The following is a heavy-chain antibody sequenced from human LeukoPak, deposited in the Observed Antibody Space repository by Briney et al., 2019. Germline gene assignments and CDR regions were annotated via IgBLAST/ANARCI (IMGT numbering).Heavy chain of an antibody. V-gene: IGHV3-30*18. CDR3: AKDRSRAVPDY. CDR2: ISYDGSNK. D-gene: IGHD3-10*02. Sequence: GSLRLSCAASGFTFSSYGMHWVRQAPGKGLEWVAVISYDGSNKYYADSVKGRFTISRDNSKNTLYLQMNSLRAEDTAVYYCAKDRSRAVPDYWGQGTLVTVSS. J-gene: IGHJ4*02. CDR1: GFTFSSYG.